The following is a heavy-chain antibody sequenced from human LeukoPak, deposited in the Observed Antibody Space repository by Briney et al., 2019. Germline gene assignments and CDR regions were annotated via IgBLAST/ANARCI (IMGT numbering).Heavy chain of an antibody. D-gene: IGHD5-18*01. Sequence: SVKVSCKASGGTFSSYAISWVRQAPGQGLEWMGRIIPIFGTANYAQKFQGRVTITTDESTSTAYMELSSLRSEDTAVYYCARDSIPGGYSYGLAFDHWGQGTLVTVSS. CDR3: ARDSIPGGYSYGLAFDH. V-gene: IGHV1-69*05. CDR1: GGTFSSYA. J-gene: IGHJ4*02. CDR2: IIPIFGTA.